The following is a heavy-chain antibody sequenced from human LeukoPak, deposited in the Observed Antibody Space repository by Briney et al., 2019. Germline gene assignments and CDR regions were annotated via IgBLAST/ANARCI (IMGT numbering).Heavy chain of an antibody. CDR3: ARVSRGYDYHYYYGMDV. V-gene: IGHV3-30*04. D-gene: IGHD5-12*01. Sequence: GGSLRLSCAACGFTYSSYAMHWVRQARGKGVEGVAVISYEGSNKYYADSVKGRFTISRDNSKNTLYLQMNSLRAEDTAVYYCARVSRGYDYHYYYGMDVWGQGTPVTVSS. CDR2: ISYEGSNK. CDR1: GFTYSSYA. J-gene: IGHJ6*02.